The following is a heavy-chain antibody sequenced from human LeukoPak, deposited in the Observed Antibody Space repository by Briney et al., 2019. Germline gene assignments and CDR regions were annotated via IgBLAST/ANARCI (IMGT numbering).Heavy chain of an antibody. D-gene: IGHD6-13*01. Sequence: PSETLSLTCAVSGGSISSGGYSWSWIRQPPGKGLEWIGYIYYSGSTNYNPSLKSRVTKSVDTSKNQFSLKLSSVTAADTAVYYCARESSSLPNWFDPWGQGTLVTVSS. CDR3: ARESSSLPNWFDP. CDR2: IYYSGST. CDR1: GGSISSGGYS. V-gene: IGHV4-61*08. J-gene: IGHJ5*02.